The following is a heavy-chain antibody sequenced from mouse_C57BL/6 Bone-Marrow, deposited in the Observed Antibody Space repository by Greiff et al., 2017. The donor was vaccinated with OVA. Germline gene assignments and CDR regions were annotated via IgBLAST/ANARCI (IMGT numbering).Heavy chain of an antibody. Sequence: EVQLQQSGPELVKPGASVKISCKASGYTFTDYYMNWVKQSHGKSLEWIGDINPNNGGTSYNQKFKGKATLTVDKSSSTAYMELRSLTSEDSAVYYCAGGVTTVVATDYYAMDYWGQGTSVTVSS. V-gene: IGHV1-26*01. CDR3: AGGVTTVVATDYYAMDY. J-gene: IGHJ4*01. CDR2: INPNNGGT. CDR1: GYTFTDYY. D-gene: IGHD1-1*01.